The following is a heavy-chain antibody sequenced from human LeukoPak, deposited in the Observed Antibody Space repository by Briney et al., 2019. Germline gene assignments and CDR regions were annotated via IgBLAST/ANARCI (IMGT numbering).Heavy chain of an antibody. CDR3: ARDHRGSPNYDSSGPLDY. V-gene: IGHV3-21*01. Sequence: GGSLRLSCAASGFTFSSYSMNWVRQAPGKGLGWVSSISTSSSYIYYADSAKGRFTISRDNAKNSLYLQMNSLRAEDTAVYYCARDHRGSPNYDSSGPLDYWGQGTLVTVSS. D-gene: IGHD3-22*01. CDR1: GFTFSSYS. CDR2: ISTSSSYI. J-gene: IGHJ4*02.